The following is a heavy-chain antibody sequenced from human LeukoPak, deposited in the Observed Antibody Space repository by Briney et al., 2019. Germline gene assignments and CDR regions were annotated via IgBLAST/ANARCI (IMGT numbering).Heavy chain of an antibody. Sequence: PGGSLRLSCTASGFTVSSNYMSWVRQAPGKGLEWVSVIYSGGTTYYADSVKGRFTISRDNSKNTLYLQMNSLRADDTAVYYCARGTIGVAGTLDFWGQGTLVTVPS. CDR1: GFTVSSNY. J-gene: IGHJ4*02. V-gene: IGHV3-53*01. CDR3: ARGTIGVAGTLDF. D-gene: IGHD6-19*01. CDR2: IYSGGTT.